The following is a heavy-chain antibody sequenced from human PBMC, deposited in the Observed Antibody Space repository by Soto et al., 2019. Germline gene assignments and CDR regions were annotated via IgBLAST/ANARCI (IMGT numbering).Heavy chain of an antibody. Sequence: ASVKVSCKASGYTFTGYFIHWVREAPGQGFEWMGWINPNSGVTNYARKFQGRVTMTRDTSISTAYMELSRLRSDDTAVYYCARGVGVADPSNLYHFDCWGQGTLVTVSS. D-gene: IGHD6-19*01. CDR3: ARGVGVADPSNLYHFDC. CDR1: GYTFTGYF. J-gene: IGHJ4*02. V-gene: IGHV1-2*02. CDR2: INPNSGVT.